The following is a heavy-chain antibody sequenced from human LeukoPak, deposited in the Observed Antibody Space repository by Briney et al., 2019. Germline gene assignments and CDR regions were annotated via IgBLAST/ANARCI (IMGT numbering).Heavy chain of an antibody. CDR2: ISSSGSTI. D-gene: IGHD5-24*01. CDR3: AKDLERWLHTAYFDY. J-gene: IGHJ4*02. CDR1: GFTFSSYE. Sequence: HSGGSLRLSCAASGFTFSSYEMNWVRQAPGKGLEWVSYISSSGSTIYYADSVKGRFTISRDNSKNTLYLQMDSLRAEDTAVYYCAKDLERWLHTAYFDYWGQGTLVTVSS. V-gene: IGHV3-48*03.